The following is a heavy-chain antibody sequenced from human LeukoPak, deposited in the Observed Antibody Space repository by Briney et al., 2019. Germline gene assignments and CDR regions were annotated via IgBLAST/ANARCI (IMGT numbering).Heavy chain of an antibody. D-gene: IGHD3-10*01. CDR3: ARGGSGSLFDP. CDR1: GFTFSSYW. V-gene: IGHV3-74*01. Sequence: GGSLRLSCAASGFTFSSYWMHWVRQAPGKGLVWVSRINSDGSSTSYADSVKGRFTISRDNAKNTLYLQMNSLRAEDTAVYYCARGGSGSLFDPWGQGTLVTVSS. CDR2: INSDGSST. J-gene: IGHJ5*02.